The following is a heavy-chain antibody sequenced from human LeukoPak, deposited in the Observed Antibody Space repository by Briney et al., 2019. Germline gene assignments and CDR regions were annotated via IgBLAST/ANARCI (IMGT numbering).Heavy chain of an antibody. Sequence: GGSLRLSCAASGFTFSSYSMNWVRQAPGKGLEWVSYISSSSSTIYYADSVKGRFTISRDNAKNSLYLQMNSLRAEDTAVYYCARDKDRYSGSSWRGMDVWGQGTTVTVSS. CDR1: GFTFSSYS. CDR3: ARDKDRYSGSSWRGMDV. D-gene: IGHD1-26*01. V-gene: IGHV3-48*04. J-gene: IGHJ6*02. CDR2: ISSSSSTI.